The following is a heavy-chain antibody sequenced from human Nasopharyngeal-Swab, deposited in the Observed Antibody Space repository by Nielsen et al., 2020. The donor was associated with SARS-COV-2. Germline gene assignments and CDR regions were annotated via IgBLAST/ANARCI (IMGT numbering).Heavy chain of an antibody. D-gene: IGHD4-11*01. J-gene: IGHJ6*02. CDR3: ARDTYSNRQTGYYYGMDV. Sequence: GESLKISCAASGFTVSSNYMSWVRQAPGKGLEWVSVIYSGGSTYYADSVKGRFTISRHNSKNTLYLQMNSLRAEDTAVYYCARDTYSNRQTGYYYGMDVWGQGTTFTVSS. CDR2: IYSGGST. V-gene: IGHV3-53*04. CDR1: GFTVSSNY.